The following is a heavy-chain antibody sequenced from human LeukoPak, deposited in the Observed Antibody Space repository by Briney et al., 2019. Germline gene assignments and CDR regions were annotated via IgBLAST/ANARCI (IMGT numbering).Heavy chain of an antibody. D-gene: IGHD1-26*01. CDR1: GGSFSGYY. Sequence: SETLSLTCAVYGGSFSGYYWSWIRQPPGKGLEWIGEINHSGSTNYNPSLKSRVTISVDTSKNQFSLKLSSVTAADTAVYYCARPSSYYNWIQYWGQGTLVTVSS. J-gene: IGHJ4*02. CDR2: INHSGST. V-gene: IGHV4-34*01. CDR3: ARPSSYYNWIQY.